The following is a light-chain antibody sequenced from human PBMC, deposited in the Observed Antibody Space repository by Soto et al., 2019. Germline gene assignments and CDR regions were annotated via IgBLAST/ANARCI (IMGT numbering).Light chain of an antibody. CDR3: FSYAGSYSFV. CDR2: DVK. Sequence: QSALTQPRSVSGSPGQSVTISCTGTSSDVGGYSYVSWYQQHPGKAPKLMMYDVKTGPSGIPDRFSGSKSGNTASLTISGLKAENEADYYCFSYAGSYSFVFGSGTKLTVL. CDR1: SSDVGGYSY. J-gene: IGLJ1*01. V-gene: IGLV2-11*01.